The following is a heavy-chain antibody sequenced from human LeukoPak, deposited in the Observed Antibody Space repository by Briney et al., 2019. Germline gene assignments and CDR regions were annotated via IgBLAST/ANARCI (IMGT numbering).Heavy chain of an antibody. Sequence: SETLSLTCTVSGGSLSSGSYYWSWIRQPPGKGLELIGYIYYSGSTNYNPSLKSRATISVDTSKNQCSLKLSSVTAADTAVYYCAREVFYFDSSGYNYFDYWGQGTLVTVSS. V-gene: IGHV4-61*01. J-gene: IGHJ4*02. CDR1: GGSLSSGSYY. CDR2: IYYSGST. D-gene: IGHD3-22*01. CDR3: AREVFYFDSSGYNYFDY.